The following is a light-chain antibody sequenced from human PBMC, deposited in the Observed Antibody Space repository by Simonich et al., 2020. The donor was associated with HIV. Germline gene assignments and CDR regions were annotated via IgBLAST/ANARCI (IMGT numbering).Light chain of an antibody. CDR2: DAY. CDR3: QQYGSSPRT. Sequence: EIVLTQSPGTLSLSPGERATLSCRASESVTTNYLAWYQQQPGLAPRLVIYDAYIRATGIPDRVSGSGSGTDFTLTISRLEPEDFAVYYCQQYGSSPRTFGGGTKVEIK. CDR1: ESVTTNY. V-gene: IGKV3D-20*01. J-gene: IGKJ4*01.